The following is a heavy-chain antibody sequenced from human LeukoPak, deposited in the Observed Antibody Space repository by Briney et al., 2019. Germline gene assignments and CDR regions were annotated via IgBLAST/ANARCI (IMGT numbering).Heavy chain of an antibody. CDR3: ARETPRRGETRDGYR. J-gene: IGHJ4*02. CDR2: IKEDGSET. CDR1: GFTFKKYW. D-gene: IGHD5-24*01. V-gene: IGHV3-7*01. Sequence: GGSLRLSCAASGFTFKKYWMNWVRQVPGKGLECLANIKEDGSETYYADSVKGRFTISRDNPKNLLFLQINSLRVEDTAVYYCARETPRRGETRDGYRWGQGTLVTVSS.